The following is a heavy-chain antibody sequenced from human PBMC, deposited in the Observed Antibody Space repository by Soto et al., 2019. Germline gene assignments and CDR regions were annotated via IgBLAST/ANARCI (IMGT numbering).Heavy chain of an antibody. V-gene: IGHV3-30-3*01. Sequence: QVQLVESGGGVVQPGRSLRLSCAASGFTFSSYAMHWVRQAPGKGLEWVAVISYDGSNKYYADSVKGRFTISRDISKNTLYLQMNRPSAEDTAVYYCARAGGLLLDYWGQGTLVTVSS. CDR3: ARAGGLLLDY. D-gene: IGHD2-15*01. CDR1: GFTFSSYA. CDR2: ISYDGSNK. J-gene: IGHJ4*02.